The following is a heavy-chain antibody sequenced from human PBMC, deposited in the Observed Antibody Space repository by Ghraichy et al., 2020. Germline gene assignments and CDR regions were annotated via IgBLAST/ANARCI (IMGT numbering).Heavy chain of an antibody. CDR1: GFTFSSYA. CDR3: ARGVIAVAGTAVDY. J-gene: IGHJ4*02. CDR2: ISYDGSNK. D-gene: IGHD6-19*01. V-gene: IGHV3-30-3*01. Sequence: GESLNISCAASGFTFSSYAMHWVRQAPGKGLEWEAVISYDGSNKYYADSVKGRFTISRDNSKNTLYLQMNSLRAEDTAVYYCARGVIAVAGTAVDYWGQGTLVNVSS.